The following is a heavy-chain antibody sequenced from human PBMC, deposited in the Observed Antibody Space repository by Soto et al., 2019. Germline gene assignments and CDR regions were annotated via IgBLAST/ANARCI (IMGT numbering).Heavy chain of an antibody. J-gene: IGHJ5*02. CDR2: INHSGST. CDR1: GGSFSGYY. D-gene: IGHD3-3*01. V-gene: IGHV4-34*01. CDR3: ARLRMTIFGVVKGFDP. Sequence: QVQLQQWGAGLLKPSETLSLTCAVYGGSFSGYYWSWIRQPPGKGLEWSGEINHSGSTNYNPSLKSRVTISVDTPKSLFSLKLSSVTAADTAVYYCARLRMTIFGVVKGFDPWGQGTLVTVSS.